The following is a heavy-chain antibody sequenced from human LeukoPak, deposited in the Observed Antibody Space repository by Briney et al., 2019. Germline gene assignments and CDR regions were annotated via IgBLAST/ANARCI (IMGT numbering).Heavy chain of an antibody. CDR1: GYTFTGYY. J-gene: IGHJ5*02. CDR3: ARDHYYGSGSYSPNWFDP. CDR2: INPNSGGT. V-gene: IGHV1-2*02. D-gene: IGHD3-10*01. Sequence: ASVKVSCKASGYTFTGYYTHWVRQAPGQGLEWMGWINPNSGGTNYAQKFQGRVTMTRDTSISTAYMELSRLRSDDTAVYYCARDHYYGSGSYSPNWFDPWGQGTLVTVSS.